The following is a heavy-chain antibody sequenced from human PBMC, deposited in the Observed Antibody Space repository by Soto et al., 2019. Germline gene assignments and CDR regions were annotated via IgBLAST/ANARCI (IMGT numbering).Heavy chain of an antibody. D-gene: IGHD2-2*01. CDR2: IYWNDDK. CDR3: AHTNLVVVPAASQNFDY. J-gene: IGHJ4*01. CDR1: GFSLNTSGMG. V-gene: IGHV2-5*01. Sequence: QITLKESGPTLVKPTQTLTLTCTFSGFSLNTSGMGVGWIRQPPGKALEWLALIYWNDDKRYRPSLNSRLTIAKDTSKSQVVLTVTNVDPVDTATYYCAHTNLVVVPAASQNFDYWGQGILVTASS.